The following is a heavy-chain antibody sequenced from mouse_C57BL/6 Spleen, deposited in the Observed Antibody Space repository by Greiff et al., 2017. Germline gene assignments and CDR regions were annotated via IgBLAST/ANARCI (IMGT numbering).Heavy chain of an antibody. CDR1: GFTFSDYY. CDR3: AGRSYYSDY. V-gene: IGHV5-12*01. Sequence: DVHLVESGGGLVQPGGSLKLSCAASGFTFSDYYMYWVRQTPEKRLEWVSYIINGGGSTYYPDPVKGLFTISRDNAKNTLYLQKRRLKSEDPAMNYCAGRSYYSDYWGQGTTLTVSS. J-gene: IGHJ2*01. CDR2: IINGGGST.